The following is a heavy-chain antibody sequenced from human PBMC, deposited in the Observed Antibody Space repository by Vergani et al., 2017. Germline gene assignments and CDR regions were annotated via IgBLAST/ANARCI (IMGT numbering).Heavy chain of an antibody. CDR1: GGSISSSSYY. V-gene: IGHV4-39*07. J-gene: IGHJ5*02. Sequence: QLQLQESGPGLVKPSETLSLTCTVSGGSISSSSYYWGWIRQPPGKGLEWIGRIYYSGSTYYNPSLKSRVTISVDTSKNQFSLKLSSVTAADTAVYYCARSIVGATTNWFDPWGQGTLVTVSS. CDR2: IYYSGST. D-gene: IGHD1-26*01. CDR3: ARSIVGATTNWFDP.